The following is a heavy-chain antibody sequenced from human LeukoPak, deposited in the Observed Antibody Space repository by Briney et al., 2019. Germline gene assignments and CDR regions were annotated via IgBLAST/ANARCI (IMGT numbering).Heavy chain of an antibody. CDR2: INPNSGGT. D-gene: IGHD3-22*01. Sequence: GASVKVSCKASGYTFTGYYMHWVRQAPGQGLEWMGWINPNSGGTNYAQKFQGRVTMARDTSISTAYMELSRLRSDDTAVYYCARDRHYDSSVRGDYYYYMDVWGKGTTVTVSS. J-gene: IGHJ6*03. CDR1: GYTFTGYY. CDR3: ARDRHYDSSVRGDYYYYMDV. V-gene: IGHV1-2*02.